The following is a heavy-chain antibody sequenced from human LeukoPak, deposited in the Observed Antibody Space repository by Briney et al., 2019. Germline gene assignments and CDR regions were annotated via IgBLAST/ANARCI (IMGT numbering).Heavy chain of an antibody. Sequence: SETLSLTCTVSGGSITNSSYYWGWIRQPPGKGLEWIGSIYYFGSTYYNPSLKSRVTISVDTSKNQFSLKLSSVTAADTAVYYCVRDANGIWPVDPWGQGTLVTVSS. D-gene: IGHD1-1*01. CDR2: IYYFGST. V-gene: IGHV4-39*07. CDR3: VRDANGIWPVDP. CDR1: GGSITNSSYY. J-gene: IGHJ5*02.